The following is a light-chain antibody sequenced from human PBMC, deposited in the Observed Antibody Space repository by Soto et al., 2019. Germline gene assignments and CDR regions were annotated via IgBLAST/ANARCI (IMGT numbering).Light chain of an antibody. V-gene: IGKV1-39*01. Sequence: DIQMTQSPPSLSASVGDRVTITCRASQSISTYLNWYQQKPGKAPKLLIYAASSLQSGVPSRFSGSGSGTEFTLTISSLQPDDFATYYCQQYYSYPWTFGQGTKVDIK. J-gene: IGKJ1*01. CDR3: QQYYSYPWT. CDR2: AAS. CDR1: QSISTY.